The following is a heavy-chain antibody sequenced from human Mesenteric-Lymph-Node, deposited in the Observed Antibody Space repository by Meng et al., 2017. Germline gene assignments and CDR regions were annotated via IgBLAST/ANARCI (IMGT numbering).Heavy chain of an antibody. Sequence: VRLVQSGAGGKKPGSSVKVSRQASADTFTDYYIHWVRQAPGQGLEWMGWMNPNSGNTGYAQKFQGRVTMTRNTSISTAYMELSSLRSEDTAVYYCAIRTVAGTFFFDYWGQGTLVTVSS. D-gene: IGHD6-19*01. CDR1: ADTFTDYY. J-gene: IGHJ4*02. CDR2: MNPNSGNT. CDR3: AIRTVAGTFFFDY. V-gene: IGHV1-8*02.